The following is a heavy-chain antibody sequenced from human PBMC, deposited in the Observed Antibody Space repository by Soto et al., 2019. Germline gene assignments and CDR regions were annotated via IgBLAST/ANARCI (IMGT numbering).Heavy chain of an antibody. CDR1: GFTFDDYA. CDR3: TRAGDGYRNYKWFVT. CDR2: IRSKTYGGTA. V-gene: IGHV3-49*03. D-gene: IGHD4-4*01. J-gene: IGHJ5*02. Sequence: PGGSLRLSCTASGFTFDDYAMSWFRQAPGKGLEWVGFIRSKTYGGTAEYAASVKGRFTISRDDSKSIAYLQMNSLKTEDTAVYYCTRAGDGYRNYKWFVTLGQGTLV.